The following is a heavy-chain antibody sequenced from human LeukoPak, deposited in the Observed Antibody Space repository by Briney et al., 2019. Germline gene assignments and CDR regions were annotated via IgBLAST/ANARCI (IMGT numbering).Heavy chain of an antibody. D-gene: IGHD5-24*01. J-gene: IGHJ4*02. CDR3: ARDRRDGYNLYYFDL. V-gene: IGHV4-38-2*02. Sequence: PSETLSLTCTVSGYSISSGYYWGWIRQPPGKGLEWIGSIYHSGSTNYNPSLKSRVTISVDTSKNQFSLKLSSVTAADTAVYYCARDRRDGYNLYYFDLWGQGTLVTVSS. CDR1: GYSISSGYY. CDR2: IYHSGST.